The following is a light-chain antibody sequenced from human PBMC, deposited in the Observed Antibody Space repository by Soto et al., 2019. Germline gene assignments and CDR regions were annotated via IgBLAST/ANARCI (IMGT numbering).Light chain of an antibody. CDR3: QQYNSYSSIT. V-gene: IGKV1-5*03. J-gene: IGKJ5*01. CDR2: RAS. Sequence: DVQMTQSPPTLSASVGDRVTITCRASQSINTWLAWYQQKPGKAPNLLIYRASTLQTGVPSRFSGSGSGTEFTLTISSHQPDDFATYYCQQYNSYSSITFGQGTRLEIK. CDR1: QSINTW.